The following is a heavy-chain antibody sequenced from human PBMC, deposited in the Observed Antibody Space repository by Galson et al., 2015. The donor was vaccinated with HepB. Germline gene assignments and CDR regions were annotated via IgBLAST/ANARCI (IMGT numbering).Heavy chain of an antibody. J-gene: IGHJ6*02. CDR3: ARDPNTAMVSYYYYYYGMDV. CDR2: ISSSSSNI. D-gene: IGHD5-18*01. V-gene: IGHV3-21*01. CDR1: GFTFSSYS. Sequence: SLRLSCAASGFTFSSYSMNWVRQAPGKGLEWVSSISSSSSNIYYADSVKGRFTISRDNAKNSLYLQMNSLRAEDTAVYYCARDPNTAMVSYYYYYYGMDVWGQGTTVTVSS.